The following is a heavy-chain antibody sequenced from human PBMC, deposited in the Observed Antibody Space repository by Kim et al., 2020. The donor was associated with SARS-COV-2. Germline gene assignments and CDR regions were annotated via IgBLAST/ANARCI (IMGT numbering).Heavy chain of an antibody. V-gene: IGHV1-8*01. Sequence: YAPEFQGRVSMTRDTSVSTAYMELTSLRSEDTAIYYCATKFGHGAYPLHYWGQGTLVTVSS. CDR3: ATKFGHGAYPLHY. J-gene: IGHJ4*02. D-gene: IGHD3-16*01.